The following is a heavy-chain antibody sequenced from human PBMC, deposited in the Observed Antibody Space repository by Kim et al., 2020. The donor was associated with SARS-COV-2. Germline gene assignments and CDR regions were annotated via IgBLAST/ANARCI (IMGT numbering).Heavy chain of an antibody. CDR2: GST. V-gene: IGHV4-31*02. Sequence: GSTSYNPSLKSRVTISVDTSKNQFSLKLSSVTAADTAVYYCARAGYYFDYWGQGTLVTVSS. CDR3: ARAGYYFDY. J-gene: IGHJ4*02.